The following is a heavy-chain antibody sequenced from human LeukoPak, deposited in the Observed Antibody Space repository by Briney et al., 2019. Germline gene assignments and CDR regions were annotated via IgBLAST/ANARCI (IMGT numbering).Heavy chain of an antibody. CDR1: GFTFSSYW. CDR2: IKQDGSEK. D-gene: IGHD3-16*01. V-gene: IGHV3-7*03. Sequence: GGSLRLSCAASGFTFSSYWMTWVRQAPGKGLEWVANIKQDGSEKYYVDSVKGRFTISRDNSKNTLYLQMNSLRAEDTAVYYCAKIPQVATYTVPNFDFWGQGTLVTVSS. J-gene: IGHJ4*02. CDR3: AKIPQVATYTVPNFDF.